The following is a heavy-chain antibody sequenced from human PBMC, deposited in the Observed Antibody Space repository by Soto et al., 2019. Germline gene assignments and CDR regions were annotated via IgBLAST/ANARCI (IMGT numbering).Heavy chain of an antibody. Sequence: TLYLTCTVSGGFISSGGYVWSWIRQPPGKGLEWIGNIFYSGTTYYNPSLKSRVTISVDTSKNQFSLKLSSVTAADTAVYICARGVLYWGQGTLVTVSS. CDR2: IFYSGTT. D-gene: IGHD1-1*01. J-gene: IGHJ4*02. V-gene: IGHV4-31*03. CDR1: GGFISSGGYV. CDR3: ARGVLY.